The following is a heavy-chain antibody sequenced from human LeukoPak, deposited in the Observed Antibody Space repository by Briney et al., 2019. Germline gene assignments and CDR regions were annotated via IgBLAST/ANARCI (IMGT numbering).Heavy chain of an antibody. V-gene: IGHV3-30-3*01. CDR2: ISYDGSNI. CDR3: ARDRLHADYAFDY. CDR1: GFTFSSYA. Sequence: PGGSLRLSCAASGFTFSSYAMHWVRQAPGKGLEWVAVISYDGSNIYYADSVEGRFTISRDNSKNTLYLQMNSLRAEDTAVYYCARDRLHADYAFDYWGQGTLVTVSS. J-gene: IGHJ4*02. D-gene: IGHD4-17*01.